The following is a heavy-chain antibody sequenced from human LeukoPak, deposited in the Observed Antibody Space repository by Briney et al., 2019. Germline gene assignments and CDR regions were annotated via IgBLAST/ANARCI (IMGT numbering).Heavy chain of an antibody. Sequence: QPGRSLRLSCATSGFTFSNFAIHWVRQAPGKGLEWVAAISYDGSNKYFADSVKGRFTISRDNSGNTLYLQMNSLRAEDTAVCYYARESGYSGYDFPFDYWGQGTLVTVSS. CDR2: ISYDGSNK. V-gene: IGHV3-30*04. D-gene: IGHD5-12*01. CDR3: ARESGYSGYDFPFDY. J-gene: IGHJ4*02. CDR1: GFTFSNFA.